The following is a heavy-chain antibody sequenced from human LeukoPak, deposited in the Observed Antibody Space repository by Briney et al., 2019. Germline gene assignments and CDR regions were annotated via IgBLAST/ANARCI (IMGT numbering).Heavy chain of an antibody. V-gene: IGHV1-46*01. CDR2: INPSGGST. J-gene: IGHJ4*02. Sequence: ASVKVSCKASGYTFTSYYMHWVRQAPGQGLGWMGIINPSGGSTSYAQKFQGRVTMTRDMSTSTVYMELSSLRSEDTAVYYCARDLNGWEFADYWGQGTLVTVSS. CDR3: ARDLNGWEFADY. CDR1: GYTFTSYY. D-gene: IGHD1-26*01.